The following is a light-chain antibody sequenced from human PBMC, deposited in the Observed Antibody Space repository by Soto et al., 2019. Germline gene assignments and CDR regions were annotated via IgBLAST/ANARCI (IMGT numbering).Light chain of an antibody. CDR2: VAS. Sequence: EIVMTQSPGTLSVSPGERATLSCRASQSIRSNLARYQQKPGQTPRLLIYVASTRATGIPARFTGSGSGTDFTLTISSLQSEDCAIYYCQQYNNWPLTFGGGTKVDIK. J-gene: IGKJ4*01. V-gene: IGKV3-15*01. CDR3: QQYNNWPLT. CDR1: QSIRSN.